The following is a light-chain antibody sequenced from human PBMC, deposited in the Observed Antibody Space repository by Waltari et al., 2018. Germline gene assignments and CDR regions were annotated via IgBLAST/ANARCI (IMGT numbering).Light chain of an antibody. CDR2: KGS. CDR1: QSINNW. Sequence: DIQITQSPSTLSAPVTYRVPITCRASQSINNWLALYQQKSGKAPKLLIYKGSYLASGVPSRFSGSGSGTEFTLTINSLQPGDIATYYCQQDNSYPWTFGQGTKVEIE. V-gene: IGKV1-5*03. J-gene: IGKJ1*01. CDR3: QQDNSYPWT.